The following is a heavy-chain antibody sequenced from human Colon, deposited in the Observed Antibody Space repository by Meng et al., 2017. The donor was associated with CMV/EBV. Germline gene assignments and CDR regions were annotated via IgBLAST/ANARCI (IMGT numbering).Heavy chain of an antibody. CDR2: INPSVSGTLNRGGGST. Sequence: ASVKVSCKASGYTFTSYYVHWVRQAPGQGLEWMGVINPSVSGTLNRGGGSTTYAQKFQGRVTITRDTSTSTVYMELNSLRSDDTAVYYCARGSSSTMFGDYYYGMDVWGQGTTVTVSS. CDR1: GYTFTSYY. J-gene: IGHJ6*02. CDR3: ARGSSSTMFGDYYYGMDV. V-gene: IGHV1-46*01. D-gene: IGHD3-3*01.